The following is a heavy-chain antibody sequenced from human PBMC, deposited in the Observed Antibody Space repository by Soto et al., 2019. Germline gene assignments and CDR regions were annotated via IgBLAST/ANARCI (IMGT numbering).Heavy chain of an antibody. J-gene: IGHJ6*02. CDR3: ARGEVATTIYYYYYGMDV. CDR1: GDSVSSNSAA. CDR2: TYYRSKWYN. Sequence: PSQTLSLTCAISGDSVSSNSAAWNWIRQSPSRGLEWLGRTYYRSKWYNDYAVSVKSRITINPDTSKNQFSLQLNSVTPEDTAVYYCARGEVATTIYYYYYGMDVWGQGTTVTVSS. V-gene: IGHV6-1*01. D-gene: IGHD5-12*01.